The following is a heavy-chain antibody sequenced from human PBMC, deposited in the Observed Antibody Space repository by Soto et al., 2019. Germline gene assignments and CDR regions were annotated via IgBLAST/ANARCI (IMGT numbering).Heavy chain of an antibody. CDR1: GGSVSNSNYY. CDR3: VSQRTSVLTQAYFDY. CDR2: VYSRGRS. V-gene: IGHV4-39*01. J-gene: IGHJ4*02. Sequence: SETLSLTCTVSGGSVSNSNYYWGWIRQSPGKGLEWIGSVYSRGRSYSKSSVKSRVTISVDTSKNQFSLNLKSVTASDTAVYFCVSQRTSVLTQAYFDYWGPGALVTVSS. D-gene: IGHD2-8*01.